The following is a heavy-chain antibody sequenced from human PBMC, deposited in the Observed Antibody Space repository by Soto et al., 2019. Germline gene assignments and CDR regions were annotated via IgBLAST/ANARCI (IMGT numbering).Heavy chain of an antibody. Sequence: GASVKVSCKASGYTFTGYYMHWVRQAPGQGLEWMGRINPNGGGTNYAQKFQGRVTMTRDTSTSTVYMELSSLRSEDTAVYYCAIIAAAGTDAFDIWGQGTMVTVSS. D-gene: IGHD6-13*01. CDR2: INPNGGGT. CDR3: AIIAAAGTDAFDI. V-gene: IGHV1-46*01. CDR1: GYTFTGYY. J-gene: IGHJ3*02.